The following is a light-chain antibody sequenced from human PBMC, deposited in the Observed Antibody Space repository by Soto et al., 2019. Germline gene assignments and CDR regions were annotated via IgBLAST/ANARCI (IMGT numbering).Light chain of an antibody. J-gene: IGKJ1*01. CDR2: GAS. V-gene: IGKV3-15*01. Sequence: EIVMTQSPATLSVSPGERATLSCRASQSVSSNLAWYQQKPGQAPRLLIYGASTRATGIPARFSGSGSGTEFTLPISSLQSEDFAVYYCQQYNNWPWTSGQGTKVEIK. CDR1: QSVSSN. CDR3: QQYNNWPWT.